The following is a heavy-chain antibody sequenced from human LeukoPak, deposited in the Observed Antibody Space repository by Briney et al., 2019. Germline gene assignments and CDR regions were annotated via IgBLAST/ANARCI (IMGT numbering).Heavy chain of an antibody. CDR1: GYTFTSYG. D-gene: IGHD2-2*01. Sequence: GASVKVSCKASGYTFTSYGISWVRQAPGQGLEWMGWISAYNGNTNYAQKLQGRVTMTTDTSTSTAYMELRSLRSDDTAVYYCASDYCSSTSCWGYFDYWGQGTLVTVSS. V-gene: IGHV1-18*01. J-gene: IGHJ4*02. CDR2: ISAYNGNT. CDR3: ASDYCSSTSCWGYFDY.